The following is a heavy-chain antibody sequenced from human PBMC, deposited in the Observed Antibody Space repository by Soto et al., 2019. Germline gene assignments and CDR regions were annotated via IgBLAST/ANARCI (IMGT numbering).Heavy chain of an antibody. CDR3: ARALPLVPPARGYFDY. J-gene: IGHJ4*02. CDR1: GYTFTGYY. D-gene: IGHD2-2*01. Sequence: GASVKVSCKASGYTFTGYYMHWVRQAPGQGLEWMGWINPNSGGTNYAQKFQGWVTMTRDTSISTAYMELSRLRSDDTAVYYCARALPLVPPARGYFDYWGQGTLVTVSS. CDR2: INPNSGGT. V-gene: IGHV1-2*04.